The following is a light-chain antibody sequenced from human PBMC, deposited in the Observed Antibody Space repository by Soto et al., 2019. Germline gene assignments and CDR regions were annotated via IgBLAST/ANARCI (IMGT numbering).Light chain of an antibody. CDR1: QSVSSNF. V-gene: IGKV3-20*01. J-gene: IGKJ1*01. CDR2: GAS. CDR3: QQYGSSPRT. Sequence: EILLTQSPCTLALSPGERATLSCRASQSVSSNFLAWYQQKPGQAPSLLISGASNRATGIPERFSGSGSGTDFTLTISRLEPEDFELYYCQQYGSSPRTFGQGTKVDIK.